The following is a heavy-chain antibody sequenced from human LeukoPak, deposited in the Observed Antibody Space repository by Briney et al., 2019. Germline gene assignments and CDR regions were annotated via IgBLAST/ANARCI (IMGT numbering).Heavy chain of an antibody. CDR1: GFSLSRYA. Sequence: GGSLRLSCAVSGFSLSRYAMSWVHEAPGKGLEWVSAISDSGGSTYYADSVKGRFTISRDNSRNTLYLQMNTLRAEDTAVYYCAKCRGSSWSDYFDYWGQGTLVTVSS. D-gene: IGHD6-13*01. CDR2: ISDSGGST. CDR3: AKCRGSSWSDYFDY. V-gene: IGHV3-23*01. J-gene: IGHJ4*02.